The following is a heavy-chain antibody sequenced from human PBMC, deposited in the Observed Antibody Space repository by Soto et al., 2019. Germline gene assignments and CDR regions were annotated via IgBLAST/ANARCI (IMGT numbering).Heavy chain of an antibody. CDR3: AIYSSSSDYYYGMDV. Sequence: GESLKISCKGSGYSFTSYWIGWVRQMPGKGLEWMGIIYPGDSDTRYSPSFQGQVTISADKSISTAYLQWSSLKASDTAMYYCAIYSSSSDYYYGMDVWGQGTTVTV. CDR1: GYSFTSYW. CDR2: IYPGDSDT. D-gene: IGHD6-6*01. J-gene: IGHJ6*02. V-gene: IGHV5-51*01.